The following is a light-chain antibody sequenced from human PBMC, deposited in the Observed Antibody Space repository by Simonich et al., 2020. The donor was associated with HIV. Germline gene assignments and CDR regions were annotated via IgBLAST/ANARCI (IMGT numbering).Light chain of an antibody. CDR1: RNILYNSNNKNY. CDR3: QQYYTTPPT. J-gene: IGKJ1*01. Sequence: DIVMTQSPDSLAVSLGERATINCKSSRNILYNSNNKNYLAWYQQKPGQPPNLLIYWASARESGVPDRFSASWSGTDFTLTISSLQAEDVAVYYCQQYYTTPPTFGQGTKVEIK. CDR2: WAS. V-gene: IGKV4-1*01.